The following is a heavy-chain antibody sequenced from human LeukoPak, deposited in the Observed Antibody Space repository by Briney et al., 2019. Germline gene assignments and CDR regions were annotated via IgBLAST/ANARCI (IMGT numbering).Heavy chain of an antibody. CDR1: GFTFSNYW. J-gene: IGHJ5*02. V-gene: IGHV3-7*05. Sequence: GGSLRLSCAASGFTFSNYWMIWVRQAPGKGLEWVGNIKQDGSEKRYANSVRGRFSISRDNAQTSLYLQMNSLRAEDTAVYYCARASDPWLQLTWGQGTLVTVSS. CDR3: ARASDPWLQLT. D-gene: IGHD5-24*01. CDR2: IKQDGSEK.